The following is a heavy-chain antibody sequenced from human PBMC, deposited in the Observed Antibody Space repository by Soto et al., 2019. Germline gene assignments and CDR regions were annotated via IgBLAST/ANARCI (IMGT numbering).Heavy chain of an antibody. D-gene: IGHD6-25*01. CDR2: ISTSGSTV. CDR3: AREAVDDAFDI. CDR1: GFTFSIYE. J-gene: IGHJ3*02. V-gene: IGHV3-48*03. Sequence: PGGSLRLSCAASGFTFSIYEMNWVRQAPGKGLEWVSYISTSGSTVYNADSVQGRFTISRDNAKNSLYLQMNSLRAEDTAVYYCAREAVDDAFDIWGQGTMVT.